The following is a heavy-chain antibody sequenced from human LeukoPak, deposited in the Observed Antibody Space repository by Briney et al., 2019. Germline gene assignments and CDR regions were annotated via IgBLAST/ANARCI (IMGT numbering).Heavy chain of an antibody. D-gene: IGHD3-22*01. CDR1: GFTFNDYA. V-gene: IGHV3-9*01. Sequence: SGRSLRLSCAASGFTFNDYAMYWVRQAPGKGLEWVSGINWNSDNIGYAASVKGRFTISRDDAKNSLFLQMNSLRAEDTALYYCARASYYYDTTGLGAVDIWGQGTMVTVSS. CDR3: ARASYYYDTTGLGAVDI. J-gene: IGHJ3*02. CDR2: INWNSDNI.